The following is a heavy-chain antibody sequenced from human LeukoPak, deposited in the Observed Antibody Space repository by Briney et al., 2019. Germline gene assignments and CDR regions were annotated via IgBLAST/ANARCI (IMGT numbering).Heavy chain of an antibody. D-gene: IGHD3-10*01. CDR3: ARCAHRSGAGIYYMDV. CDR2: ISGSARTI. J-gene: IGHJ6*03. CDR1: GFTFSDYT. Sequence: GGSLRLSCAASGFTFSDYTMTWIRQAPGKGLEWISYISGSARTIYYADSVQGRLTISRDNANNSLYLQLNSLRAEDTAVYYCARCAHRSGAGIYYMDVWGKGTTVIVSS. V-gene: IGHV3-11*04.